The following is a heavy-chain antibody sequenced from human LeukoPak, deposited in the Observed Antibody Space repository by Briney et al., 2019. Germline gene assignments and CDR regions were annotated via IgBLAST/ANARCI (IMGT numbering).Heavy chain of an antibody. Sequence: SETLSLTCTVSGGSISSYYWSWIRQPPGKGLEWIGYIYTSGSTNYNPSLKSRVTISVDTPKNQFSLKLSSVTAADTAVYYCAGSIAARPGDAFDIWGQGTMVTVSS. CDR1: GGSISSYY. V-gene: IGHV4-4*09. D-gene: IGHD6-6*01. CDR2: IYTSGST. J-gene: IGHJ3*02. CDR3: AGSIAARPGDAFDI.